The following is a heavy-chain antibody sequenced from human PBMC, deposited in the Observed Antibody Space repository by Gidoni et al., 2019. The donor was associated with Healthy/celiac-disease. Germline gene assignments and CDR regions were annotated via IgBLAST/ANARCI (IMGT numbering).Heavy chain of an antibody. J-gene: IGHJ4*02. D-gene: IGHD3-9*01. V-gene: IGHV1-46*01. CDR3: FTDDIDY. Sequence: QVQLLPSGADVTQPGASVKVFCKASGYTFTSYYMHWVRQAPGQGLEWMGIINPSGGSTSYAQKFQGRVTMNRETSTSTVYMELSSLRSEDTAVYYCFTDDIDYWGQGTLVTVSS. CDR1: GYTFTSYY. CDR2: INPSGGST.